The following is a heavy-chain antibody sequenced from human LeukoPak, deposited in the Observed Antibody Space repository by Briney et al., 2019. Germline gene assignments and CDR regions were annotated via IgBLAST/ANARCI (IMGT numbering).Heavy chain of an antibody. CDR1: GFTFSSYW. CDR2: ISDGGSTT. CDR3: ARDFSSGLTPGCDY. V-gene: IGHV3-74*01. D-gene: IGHD6-19*01. Sequence: PGGSLRLSCAASGFTFSSYWMHWVRQAPGKGLVWVSRISDGGSTTTYADSVKGRFTISRDNAKNSLYLQMNSLRAEDTALYYCARDFSSGLTPGCDYWGQGTLVTVSS. J-gene: IGHJ4*02.